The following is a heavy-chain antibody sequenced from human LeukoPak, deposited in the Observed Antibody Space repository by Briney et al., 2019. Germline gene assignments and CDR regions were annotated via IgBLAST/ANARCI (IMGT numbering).Heavy chain of an antibody. CDR3: TGVSRSSWYDY. J-gene: IGHJ4*02. CDR2: IKSKTDGGTP. D-gene: IGHD6-13*01. V-gene: IGHV3-15*01. CDR1: GFNVSNNY. Sequence: GGSLRLSCAASGFNVSNNYMNRVRQAPGKGLEWVGRIKSKTDGGTPDYAAPVKGRFTISRDDSKNTLYLQMNSLKTEDTAVYYCTGVSRSSWYDYWGQGTLVTVSS.